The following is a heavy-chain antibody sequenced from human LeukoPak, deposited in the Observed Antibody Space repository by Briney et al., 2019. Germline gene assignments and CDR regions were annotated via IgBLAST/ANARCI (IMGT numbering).Heavy chain of an antibody. J-gene: IGHJ6*04. V-gene: IGHV1-2*06. D-gene: IGHD3-9*01. CDR2: INPNSGGT. CDR3: SNSDILTGYYPDV. CDR1: GYTFTGYY. Sequence: ASVKVSCKASGYTFTGYYMHWVRQAPRQGLEWMGRINPNSGGTNYAQKFQGRVTMTRDTSISTAYMELSRLRSDDTAVYYCSNSDILTGYYPDVWGKGTTVTVSS.